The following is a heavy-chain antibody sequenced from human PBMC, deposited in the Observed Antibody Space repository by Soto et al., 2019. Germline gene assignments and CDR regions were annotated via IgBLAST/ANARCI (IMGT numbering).Heavy chain of an antibody. J-gene: IGHJ3*02. Sequence: PGGSLRLSCAASGFTFSSYAMNWVRQAPGKGLEWVSVISDSGGSTYYADSVKGRFTISRDNSKNTLYLQMNSLRAEDTAVYYCARDTYYYDSSDHFSADAFDIWGPGTMVTVSS. CDR3: ARDTYYYDSSDHFSADAFDI. CDR1: GFTFSSYA. V-gene: IGHV3-23*01. CDR2: ISDSGGST. D-gene: IGHD3-22*01.